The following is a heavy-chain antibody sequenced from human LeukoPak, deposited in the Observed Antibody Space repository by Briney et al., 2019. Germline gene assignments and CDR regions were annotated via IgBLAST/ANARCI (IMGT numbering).Heavy chain of an antibody. V-gene: IGHV4-39*01. D-gene: IGHD3-16*01. CDR2: IYFTGNT. CDR1: GGSISSDTYF. J-gene: IGHJ4*02. CDR3: ASEAHRGGGFDS. Sequence: SETLSLTCTVSGGSISSDTYFWGWIRQPPGKGLEWIANIYFTGNTYYNPSLKCRATISVDTSKNQFSLTLSSVTAADTAVYYCASEAHRGGGFDSWGQGTQVTVSS.